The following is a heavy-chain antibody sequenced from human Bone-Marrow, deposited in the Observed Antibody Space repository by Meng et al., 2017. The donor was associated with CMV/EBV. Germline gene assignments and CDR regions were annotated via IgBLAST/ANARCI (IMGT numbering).Heavy chain of an antibody. D-gene: IGHD1-1*01. J-gene: IGHJ4*02. CDR1: RASISSFY. Sequence: GSLRLSCSVPRASISSFYWRWFRQPPGKGLQWIGHVSDSGSAKYNHSLERRGTISRDRSRNQFYLNLNSVTAADTAMYFSARGTGTTQHYFDYWGQGMLVTVSS. CDR3: ARGTGTTQHYFDY. V-gene: IGHV4-59*01. CDR2: VSDSGSA.